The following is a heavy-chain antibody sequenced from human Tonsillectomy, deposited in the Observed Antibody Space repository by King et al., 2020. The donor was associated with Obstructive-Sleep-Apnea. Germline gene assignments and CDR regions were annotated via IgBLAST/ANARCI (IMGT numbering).Heavy chain of an antibody. CDR1: GGSISSSSYY. V-gene: IGHV4-39*07. D-gene: IGHD3-3*01. J-gene: IGHJ4*02. Sequence: QLQESGPGLVKPSETLSLTCTVSGGSISSSSYYWGWFRQPPGKGLEWLGSIYYSWSTYYNPSLKSRVTISVDTSKNQFSLKLSSVTAADTAVYYCARGGYYDFWSGYYGYFDYWGQGTLVTVSS. CDR2: IYYSWST. CDR3: ARGGYYDFWSGYYGYFDY.